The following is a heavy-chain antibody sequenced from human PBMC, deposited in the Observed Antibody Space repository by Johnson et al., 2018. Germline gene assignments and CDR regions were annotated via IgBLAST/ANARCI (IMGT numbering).Heavy chain of an antibody. CDR1: GFTFSGSA. V-gene: IGHV3-73*01. D-gene: IGHD3-3*01. Sequence: VQLQESGGGLVQPGGSLKLSCAASGFTFSGSAMHWVRQASGKGLEWVGRIRSKANSYATAYAAAVKGRFTITRDDSKNPEYLQMNSLKTEDTAGYYCRRFYDFWSASTTRYGMDVWGQGTTVTVSS. CDR3: RRFYDFWSASTTRYGMDV. CDR2: IRSKANSYAT. J-gene: IGHJ6*02.